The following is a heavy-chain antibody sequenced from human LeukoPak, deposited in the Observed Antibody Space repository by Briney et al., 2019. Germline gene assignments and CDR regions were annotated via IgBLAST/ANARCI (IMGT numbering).Heavy chain of an antibody. V-gene: IGHV4-31*03. CDR1: GGSISSGGYY. J-gene: IGHJ3*02. CDR2: IYYSGST. D-gene: IGHD2-2*01. Sequence: PSETLSLTCTVSGGSISSGGYYWSWIRQHPGKGLEWIGYIYYSGSTYYNPSLKSRVIISVDTSKNQFSLKLSSVTAADTAVYYCARGVGSAAKGAFDIWGQGTMVTVSS. CDR3: ARGVGSAAKGAFDI.